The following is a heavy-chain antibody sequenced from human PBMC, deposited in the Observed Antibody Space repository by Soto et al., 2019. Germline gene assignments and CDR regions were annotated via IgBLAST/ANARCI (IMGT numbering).Heavy chain of an antibody. D-gene: IGHD6-13*01. CDR1: GGTFSSYA. CDR2: IIPIFGTA. CDR3: ASKLNSGSWYRDYYYYYGMDV. V-gene: IGHV1-69*13. J-gene: IGHJ6*02. Sequence: SVKVSCQASGGTFSSYAISRVRQAPGHGAEWMGGIIPIFGTANYAQKFQGRVTITADESTSTAYMELSSLRSEDTAVYYCASKLNSGSWYRDYYYYYGMDVWGQGTTVTVSS.